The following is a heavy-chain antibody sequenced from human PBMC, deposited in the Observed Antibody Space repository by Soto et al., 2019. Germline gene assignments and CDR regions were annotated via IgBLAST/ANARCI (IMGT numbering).Heavy chain of an antibody. CDR1: RYTITSNA. CDR2: ISAYNGNT. V-gene: IGHV1-18*01. CDR3: ARDVYIVVVPAAMLGFDY. D-gene: IGHD2-2*01. Sequence: APAKPSCEDPRYTITSNAISWPQHAHEQGLEWMGWISAYNGNTNYAQKLQGRVTMTTDTSTSTAYMELRSLRSDDTAVYYCARDVYIVVVPAAMLGFDYWGQGILVTVSS. J-gene: IGHJ4*02.